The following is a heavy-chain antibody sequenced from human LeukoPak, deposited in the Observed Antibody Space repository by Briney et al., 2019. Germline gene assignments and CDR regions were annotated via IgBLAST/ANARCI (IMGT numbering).Heavy chain of an antibody. J-gene: IGHJ4*02. V-gene: IGHV3-11*05. CDR3: ARDHYDILTGYYYFDY. CDR2: ISNIVSHT. CDR1: GFTFSDYY. Sequence: GGSLRLSCAASGFTFSDYYMSWIRQAPGKGLEWVSYISNIVSHTHSADSVKGRFTISRDNAKKSLYLQMNSLRAEDTAVYYCARDHYDILTGYYYFDYWGQGTLVTVSS. D-gene: IGHD3-9*01.